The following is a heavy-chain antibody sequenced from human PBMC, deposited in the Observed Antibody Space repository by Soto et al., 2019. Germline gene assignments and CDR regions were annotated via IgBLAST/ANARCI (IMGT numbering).Heavy chain of an antibody. D-gene: IGHD3-9*01. CDR1: GFTFSSYA. CDR3: AKDLGGSEILTGYYTKKLLGLLDY. Sequence: GGSLRLSCAASGFTFSSYAMSWVRQAPGKGLEWVSAISGSGGSTYYADSVKGRFTISRDNSKNTLYLQMNSLRAEDTAVYYCAKDLGGSEILTGYYTKKLLGLLDYWGQGTLVTVSS. V-gene: IGHV3-23*01. CDR2: ISGSGGST. J-gene: IGHJ4*02.